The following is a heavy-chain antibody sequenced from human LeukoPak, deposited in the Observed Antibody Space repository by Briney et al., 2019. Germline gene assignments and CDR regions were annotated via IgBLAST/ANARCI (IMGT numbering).Heavy chain of an antibody. D-gene: IGHD5-12*01. CDR3: ARQSGYSGYASPTYFDY. CDR2: IYYSGST. J-gene: IGHJ4*02. V-gene: IGHV4-39*01. CDR1: GGSISSSSYY. Sequence: PSETLSLTCTVSGGSISSSSYYWGWIRQPPGKGLEWIGSIYYSGSTYYNPSLESRVTISVDTSKNQFSLKLSSVTAADTAVYYCARQSGYSGYASPTYFDYWGQGTLVTVSS.